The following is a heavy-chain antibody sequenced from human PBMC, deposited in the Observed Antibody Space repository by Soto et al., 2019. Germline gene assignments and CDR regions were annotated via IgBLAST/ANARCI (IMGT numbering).Heavy chain of an antibody. CDR1: GGTFSSYA. D-gene: IGHD1-20*01. CDR2: IIPLFGTA. Sequence: QVQLVQSGAEVQKPGSSVNFSCKASGGTFSSYAISWVRQAPGQGLEMMGGIIPLFGTANYAQKFQGRVTITADDSTRIAYMELSSLRSEAMAVYYCLTGTTSMYGMDVWGQETTVTVS. CDR3: LTGTTSMYGMDV. J-gene: IGHJ6*02. V-gene: IGHV1-69*01.